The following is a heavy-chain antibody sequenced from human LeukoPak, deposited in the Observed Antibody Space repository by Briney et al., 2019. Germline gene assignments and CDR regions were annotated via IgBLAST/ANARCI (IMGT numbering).Heavy chain of an antibody. V-gene: IGHV1-18*01. D-gene: IGHD3-22*01. CDR1: GYTFTSYG. CDR2: ISAYNGNT. Sequence: ASVKVSCKASGYTFTSYGISWVRQAPGQGLEWMGWISAYNGNTNYAQKLQGRVTMTTDTSTSTAYMELRSLRSDDTAVYYCARDPRKSGYSCGYYYDSSGLEGFDYWGQGTLVTVSS. CDR3: ARDPRKSGYSCGYYYDSSGLEGFDY. J-gene: IGHJ4*02.